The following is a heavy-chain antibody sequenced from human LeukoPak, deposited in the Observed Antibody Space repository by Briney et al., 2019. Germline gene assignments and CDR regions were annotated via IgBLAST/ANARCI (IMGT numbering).Heavy chain of an antibody. CDR2: IIPIFGTA. V-gene: IGHV1-69*05. CDR3: ARGSRGIYCSGGSCYSGSWFDP. J-gene: IGHJ5*02. D-gene: IGHD2-15*01. CDR1: GGTFSSYA. Sequence: ASVKVSCKAPGGTFSSYAISWVRQAPGQGLEWMGRIIPIFGTANYAQKFQGRVTITTDESTSTAYMELSSLRSEDTAVYYCARGSRGIYCSGGSCYSGSWFDPWGQGTLVTVSS.